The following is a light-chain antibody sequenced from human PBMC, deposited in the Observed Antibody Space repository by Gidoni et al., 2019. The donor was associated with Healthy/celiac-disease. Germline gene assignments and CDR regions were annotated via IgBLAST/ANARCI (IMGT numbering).Light chain of an antibody. CDR3: QQSYSTPWT. Sequence: DIQLTQSPSSLSASVGDRVTITCRASQSISSYLNWYQQKPGKAPKLLIYAASSLQSGVPSRCSGSGSGTDFTRTISSLQPEDVANYYCQQSYSTPWTFGQGTKVEIK. J-gene: IGKJ1*01. CDR2: AAS. V-gene: IGKV1-39*01. CDR1: QSISSY.